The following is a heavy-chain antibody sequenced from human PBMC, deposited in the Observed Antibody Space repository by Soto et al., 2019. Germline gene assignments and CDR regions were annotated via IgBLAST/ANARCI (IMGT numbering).Heavy chain of an antibody. D-gene: IGHD2-15*01. CDR2: IYNTGIT. J-gene: IGHJ5*02. V-gene: IGHV4-31*03. CDR1: GGSISSGGYY. CDR3: ARWMNNDSVVNWFDP. Sequence: QVQLQESGPGLVKPSQTLSLTCTVSGGSISSGGYYWNWIRQHPGKGLEWIGYIYNTGITYYNPSLKSRLTISADTSKNQFPLKLTSVTAADTAVYYCARWMNNDSVVNWFDPWGQGTLVTVSS.